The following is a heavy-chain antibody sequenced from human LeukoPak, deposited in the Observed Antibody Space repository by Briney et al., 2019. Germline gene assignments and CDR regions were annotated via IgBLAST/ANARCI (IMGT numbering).Heavy chain of an antibody. CDR3: ANADPTAMVYRD. J-gene: IGHJ4*02. CDR1: GGSFSGYY. V-gene: IGHV3-23*01. Sequence: PSETLSLTCAVYGGSFSGYYWSWIRQPPGKGLEWVSAISGSGGSTYYADSVKGRFTISRDNSKNTLYLQMNSLRAEDTAVYYCANADPTAMVYRDWGQGTLVTVSS. D-gene: IGHD5-18*01. CDR2: ISGSGGST.